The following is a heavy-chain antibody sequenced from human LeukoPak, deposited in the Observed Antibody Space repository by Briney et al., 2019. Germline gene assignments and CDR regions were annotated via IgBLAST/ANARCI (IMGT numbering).Heavy chain of an antibody. Sequence: ASVKVSCKASGYTFTGYYIHWVRPAPGQGLEWMGWINPNSGGTTSAQKFQGRVTMTRGTSISTAYMELSRLRSDDTAVYYCARDLYHYDSSGSRGTFDIWGQGTMVTVSS. D-gene: IGHD3-22*01. J-gene: IGHJ3*02. V-gene: IGHV1-2*02. CDR1: GYTFTGYY. CDR2: INPNSGGT. CDR3: ARDLYHYDSSGSRGTFDI.